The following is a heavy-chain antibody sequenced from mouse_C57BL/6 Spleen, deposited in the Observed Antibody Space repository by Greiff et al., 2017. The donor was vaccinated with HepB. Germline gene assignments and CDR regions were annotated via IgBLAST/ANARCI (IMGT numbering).Heavy chain of an antibody. V-gene: IGHV1-15*01. CDR3: TRIYYGNYAWFAY. CDR1: GYTFTDYE. Sequence: QVHVKQSGAELVRPGASVTLSCKASGYTFTDYEMHWVKQTPVHGLEWIGAIDPETGGTAYNQKFKGKAILTADKSSSTAYMELRSLTSEDSAVYYCTRIYYGNYAWFAYWGQGTLVTVSA. CDR2: IDPETGGT. J-gene: IGHJ3*01. D-gene: IGHD2-1*01.